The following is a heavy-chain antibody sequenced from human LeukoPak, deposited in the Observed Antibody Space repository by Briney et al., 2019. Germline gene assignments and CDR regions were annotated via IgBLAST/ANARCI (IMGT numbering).Heavy chain of an antibody. V-gene: IGHV4-31*03. CDR1: GGSISSGGYY. D-gene: IGHD3-22*01. CDR3: ARGYDYDSSGYYVYYYFDY. CDR2: IYYSGST. J-gene: IGHJ4*02. Sequence: SETLSLTCTVSGGSISSGGYYWSWIRQHPGKGLEWIGYIYYSGSTYYNPSLKSRVTISVDTSKNQFSLKLSSVTAADTAVYYCARGYDYDSSGYYVYYYFDYWGQGTLVTVSS.